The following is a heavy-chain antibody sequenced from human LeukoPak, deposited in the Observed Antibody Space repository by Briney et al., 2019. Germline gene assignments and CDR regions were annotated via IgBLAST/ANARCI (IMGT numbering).Heavy chain of an antibody. J-gene: IGHJ6*02. Sequence: PSETLSLTCTVSGGSISSYYWSWVRQPAGKGLEWIGRIYTSGSTNYNPSLKSRVTISVDTSKNQFSLKLSSVTAADTAVYYCARDDSNYSYYYYGMDVWGQGTTVTVSS. V-gene: IGHV4-4*07. CDR3: ARDDSNYSYYYYGMDV. D-gene: IGHD4-4*01. CDR2: IYTSGST. CDR1: GGSISSYY.